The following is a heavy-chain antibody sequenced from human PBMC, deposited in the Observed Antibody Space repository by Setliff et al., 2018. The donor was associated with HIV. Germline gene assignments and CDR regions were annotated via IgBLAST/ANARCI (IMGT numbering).Heavy chain of an antibody. J-gene: IGHJ4*02. CDR1: GFTFSSYW. D-gene: IGHD2-8*01. CDR2: IKEDGSEK. CDR3: TKNLYTSRWSPLDY. Sequence: PGGSLRLSCIASGFTFSSYWMTWVRQAPGKGPECVANIKEDGSEKYCSDSVKGRFTISRDNSKNTLYLQMNSLRTEDTAVYYCTKNLYTSRWSPLDYWGQGTLVTVSS. V-gene: IGHV3-7*01.